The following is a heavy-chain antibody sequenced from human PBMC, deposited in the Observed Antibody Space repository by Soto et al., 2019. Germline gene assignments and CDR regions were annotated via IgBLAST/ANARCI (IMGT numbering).Heavy chain of an antibody. D-gene: IGHD4-4*01. J-gene: IGHJ6*03. Sequence: PSETLSLTCIVSGGSITSSSYYWGWIRQPPGKGLEWIGSIYYSGTTYYNPSLESRLTISVDTSRRQFSLKLSSVTAADTAFYYCARLRGTSNYGYYYYYMDVWGKGTTVTVSS. CDR1: GGSITSSSYY. V-gene: IGHV4-39*01. CDR3: ARLRGTSNYGYYYYYMDV. CDR2: IYYSGTT.